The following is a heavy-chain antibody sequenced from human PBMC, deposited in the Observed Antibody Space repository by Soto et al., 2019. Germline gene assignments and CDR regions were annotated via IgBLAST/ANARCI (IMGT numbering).Heavy chain of an antibody. CDR1: GGSISSYY. CDR3: ARHLGGYGVFAY. CDR2: IYYSGST. V-gene: IGHV4-59*08. Sequence: SETLSLTCTVSGGSISSYYWSWIRQPPGKGLEWIGYIYYSGSTNYNPSLKSRVTISVDTSKNQFSLKLSSVTAADTAVYYCARHLGGYGVFAYWGQGTLVTVSS. J-gene: IGHJ4*02. D-gene: IGHD5-12*01.